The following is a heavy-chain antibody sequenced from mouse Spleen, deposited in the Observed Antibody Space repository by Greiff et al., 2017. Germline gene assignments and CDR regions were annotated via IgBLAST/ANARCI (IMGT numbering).Heavy chain of an antibody. J-gene: IGHJ2*01. V-gene: IGHV1-74*01. Sequence: QVQLQQPGAELVKPGASVKVSCKASGYTFTSYWMHWVKQRPDQGLEWIGRIHPSDSDTNYNQKFKGKATLTVDKSSSTAYMQLSSLTSEDSAFYYCAIITTVVPFDYWGQGTTLTVSS. D-gene: IGHD1-1*01. CDR3: AIITTVVPFDY. CDR2: IHPSDSDT. CDR1: GYTFTSYW.